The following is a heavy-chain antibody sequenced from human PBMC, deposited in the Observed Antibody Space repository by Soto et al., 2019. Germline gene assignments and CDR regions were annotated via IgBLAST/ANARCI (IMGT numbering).Heavy chain of an antibody. Sequence: TETLSLTCTVSGDSISSSQYFWGWIRQPPGKGLEWIGTIFYSGSTYYNPSLKSRVTISVDTSKNQFSLKLASVTAADTALYYCARRYGWLYFDYWGQGSLVTVPQ. V-gene: IGHV4-39*01. CDR1: GDSISSSQYF. CDR2: IFYSGST. J-gene: IGHJ4*02. D-gene: IGHD3-10*01. CDR3: ARRYGWLYFDY.